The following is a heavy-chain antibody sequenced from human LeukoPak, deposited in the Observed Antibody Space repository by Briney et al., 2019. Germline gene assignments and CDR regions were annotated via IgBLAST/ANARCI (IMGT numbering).Heavy chain of an antibody. CDR1: GGSISSYY. J-gene: IGHJ4*02. CDR2: IYYSGST. D-gene: IGHD5-18*01. V-gene: IGHV4-59*08. Sequence: PSETLSLTCTVSGGSISSYYWSWIRRPPGKGLEWIGYIYYSGSTNYNPSLKSRVTISVDTSKNQFSLKLSSVTAADTAVYYCAGDRRGYSYGSFDYWGQGTLVTVSS. CDR3: AGDRRGYSYGSFDY.